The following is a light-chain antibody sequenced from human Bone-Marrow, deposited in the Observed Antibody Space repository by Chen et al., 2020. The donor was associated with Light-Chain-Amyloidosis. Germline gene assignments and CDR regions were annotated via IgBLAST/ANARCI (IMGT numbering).Light chain of an antibody. J-gene: IGLJ3*02. CDR1: NIGSTS. CDR3: QVWDRSSDRPV. Sequence: SYVLTQPSSVPVAPGQTAPIACGGNNIGSTSVHWYKQTPGQAPLLVVYDDSDRPSGIPERLSGSNSGNTATLTISRVEAGDEADYYCQVWDRSSDRPVFGGGTKLTVL. V-gene: IGLV3-21*02. CDR2: DDS.